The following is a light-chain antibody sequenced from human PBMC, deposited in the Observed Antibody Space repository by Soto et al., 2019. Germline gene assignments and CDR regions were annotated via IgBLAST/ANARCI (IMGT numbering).Light chain of an antibody. CDR2: GVS. J-gene: IGKJ1*01. V-gene: IGKV3-20*01. CDR3: QQSTA. CDR1: QSISNNY. Sequence: EIVLTQSPGTLSLSPGERATLSCRASQSISNNYLAWYQQRPGQAPRLLIYGVSSRATGIADRFSGSGSGTDFALTISRREPEDFAMDYCQQSTAFGQGTRVEI.